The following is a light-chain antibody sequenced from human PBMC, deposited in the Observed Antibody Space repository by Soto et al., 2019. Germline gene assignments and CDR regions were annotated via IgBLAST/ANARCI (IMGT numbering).Light chain of an antibody. Sequence: EIVLTQSPGTLSLSPGERATLSCRTSETISSTYLAWYQQTPGQAPRLLIHGTSSRASDIPDRFSGRGSGTEFTLTISRLEPEDFAVYFCQQYGRSPPTFGPGTKLDIK. CDR2: GTS. J-gene: IGKJ2*01. V-gene: IGKV3-20*01. CDR1: ETISSTY. CDR3: QQYGRSPPT.